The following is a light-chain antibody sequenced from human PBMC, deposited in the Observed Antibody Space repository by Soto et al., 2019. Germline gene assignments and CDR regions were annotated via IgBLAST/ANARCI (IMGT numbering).Light chain of an antibody. CDR3: CSYSTGTTLYV. J-gene: IGLJ1*01. Sequence: QSALTQPPSASGSPGQSVTISCTGTSSDVGAYDYVSWFQQHPGKAPKLIIYQVTKRPSGVPDRFSGSKSGNTASLTVFGLQAEDEGDYFCCSYSTGTTLYVFGSGTKLTVL. CDR1: SSDVGAYDY. CDR2: QVT. V-gene: IGLV2-8*01.